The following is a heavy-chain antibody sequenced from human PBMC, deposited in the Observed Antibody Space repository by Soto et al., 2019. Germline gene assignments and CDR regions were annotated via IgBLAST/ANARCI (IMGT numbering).Heavy chain of an antibody. J-gene: IGHJ4*02. CDR2: IFSNDEK. CDR1: GGSVSGYYW. D-gene: IGHD3-22*01. V-gene: IGHV2-26*01. CDR3: ARILYDSSGYYFIYFDY. Sequence: ETLSLTCTVSGGSVSGYYWTWIRQPPGKALEWLAHIFSNDEKSYSTSLKSRLTISKDTSKSQVVLTMTNMDPVDTATYYCARILYDSSGYYFIYFDYWGQGTLVTV.